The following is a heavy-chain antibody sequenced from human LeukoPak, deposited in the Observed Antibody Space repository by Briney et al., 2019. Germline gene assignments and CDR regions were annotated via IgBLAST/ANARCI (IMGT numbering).Heavy chain of an antibody. Sequence: GGSLRLSCVASGFMFSESWMNWVRQAPGKGLEWVSAISGSGGSTYYADSVKGRFTISRDNSKNTLYLQMNSLRAEDTAVYYCASPAGFLEWLLYLDYWGQGTLVTVSS. V-gene: IGHV3-23*01. J-gene: IGHJ4*02. CDR3: ASPAGFLEWLLYLDY. CDR1: GFMFSESW. D-gene: IGHD3-3*01. CDR2: ISGSGGST.